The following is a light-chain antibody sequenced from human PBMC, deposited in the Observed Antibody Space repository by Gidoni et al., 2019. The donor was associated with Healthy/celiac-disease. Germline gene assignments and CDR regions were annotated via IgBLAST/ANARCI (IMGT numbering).Light chain of an antibody. CDR1: QSVSSN. J-gene: IGKJ1*01. V-gene: IGKV3-15*01. CDR2: GAS. Sequence: EIVITQSPATLSVSPGESATLSCRASQSVSSNLAWYQQKPGQAPRLLIYGASTRATGIPARFSGSGSGTEFTLTISSLQSEDFAVYYCQQYNNWPPWTFXQXTKVEIK. CDR3: QQYNNWPPWT.